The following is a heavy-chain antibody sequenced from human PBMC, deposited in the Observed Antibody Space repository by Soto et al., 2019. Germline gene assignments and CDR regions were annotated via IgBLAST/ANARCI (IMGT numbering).Heavy chain of an antibody. CDR1: GFTFSSYA. J-gene: IGHJ4*02. D-gene: IGHD3-9*01. V-gene: IGHV3-23*01. Sequence: EVQLLESGGGLVQPGGSLRLSCAASGFTFSSYAMSWVRQAPGKGLEWVSAISCSGGSTYYADSVKGRFTISGDKSSNALYLEINGLRADDPSVYYCAKVIRSLRSCDWLLENDHGCQGTLVTFSA. CDR3: AKVIRSLRSCDWLLENDH. CDR2: ISCSGGST.